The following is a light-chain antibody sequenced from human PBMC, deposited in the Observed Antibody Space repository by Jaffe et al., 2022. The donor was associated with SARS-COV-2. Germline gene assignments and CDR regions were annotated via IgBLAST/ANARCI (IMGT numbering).Light chain of an antibody. J-gene: IGKJ1*01. CDR1: QGVSNY. CDR3: QQFYSSPQT. Sequence: DIQLTQSPSFLSASVGERVTITCRASQGVSNYLAWYQQIPGKAPKLLIYAASTLQSGVPSRFSGSGSGTEFTLTISSLQPEDFATYYCQQFYSSPQTFGQGTKVEIK. CDR2: AAS. V-gene: IGKV1-9*01.